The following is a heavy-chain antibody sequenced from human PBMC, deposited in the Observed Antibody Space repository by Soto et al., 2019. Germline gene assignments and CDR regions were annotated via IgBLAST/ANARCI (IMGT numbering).Heavy chain of an antibody. CDR2: ISANNDHT. V-gene: IGHV1-18*01. J-gene: IGHJ4*02. Sequence: QVQLVQSGAEVKKPGASVKVSCKASGYTLNTYGITWVRQAPGQGLEWMGWISANNDHTNYPQKLQGRVTMTTDTATSTAHMELRSLTSDDTAVYSCARGTYFDYWGQGTLVTVSS. CDR3: ARGTYFDY. CDR1: GYTLNTYG.